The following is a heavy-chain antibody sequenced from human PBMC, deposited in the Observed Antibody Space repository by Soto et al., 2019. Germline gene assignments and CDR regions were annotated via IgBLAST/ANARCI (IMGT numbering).Heavy chain of an antibody. CDR1: GGSISVYY. J-gene: IGHJ4*02. CDR2: IYDSGSP. Sequence: QVQLQESGPGQVKPSETLSLKCTISGGSISVYYWSWIRQPPGQALEWIGYIYDSGSPYYNPSLRSRVIISEGTSKNQISLELTSATAADTAVYYCARGVGSRPPRYWGRGTLVTVSS. V-gene: IGHV4-59*01. CDR3: ARGVGSRPPRY. D-gene: IGHD1-26*01.